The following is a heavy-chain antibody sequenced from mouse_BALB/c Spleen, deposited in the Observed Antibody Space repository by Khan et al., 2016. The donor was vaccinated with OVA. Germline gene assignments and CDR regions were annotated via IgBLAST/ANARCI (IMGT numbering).Heavy chain of an antibody. CDR3: ARRTTGYTMDY. CDR2: INPRSGYT. J-gene: IGHJ4*01. CDR1: GYTFTSNT. Sequence: VQLQESGAELARPGASVRMSCKASGYTFTSNTMHWVKQRPGQGLVWIGYINPRSGYTNYNQNFKDKATFTADKSSSPAYMQLGSLTAEDSAVYYCARRTTGYTMDYWGQGTSVTVSS. V-gene: IGHV1-4*01. D-gene: IGHD2-14*01.